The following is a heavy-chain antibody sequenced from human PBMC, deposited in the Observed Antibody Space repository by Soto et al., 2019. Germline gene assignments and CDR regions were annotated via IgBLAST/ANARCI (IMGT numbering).Heavy chain of an antibody. CDR1: GSIFSHAW. CDR3: AADLGPAYDSNNWFDP. D-gene: IGHD2-21*01. V-gene: IGHV3-15*07. Sequence: EVQLVESGGDLVKPGGSFRPSCAASGSIFSHAWFNWVPQPPGKGLELVGRVKNNGGATDYAASVKGRFTISRDDSKDTVYLQMSSLRTEDTAIYYCAADLGPAYDSNNWFDPWGQGTLVTVSS. CDR2: VKNNGGAT. J-gene: IGHJ5*02.